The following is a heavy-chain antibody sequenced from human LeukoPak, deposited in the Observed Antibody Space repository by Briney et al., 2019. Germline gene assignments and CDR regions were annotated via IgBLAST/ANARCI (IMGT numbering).Heavy chain of an antibody. CDR1: RYTLTSHG. V-gene: IGHV1-18*04. CDR2: ISAYNGNT. CDR3: ARGDCSSTSCYFARWFDP. Sequence: GASVKVSRMPARYTLTSHGISWVRQAPGQGLEGMGWISAYNGNTNYAQKLQGRVTMTTDTSTSTVYMELSSLRADDTAVYYCARGDCSSTSCYFARWFDPWGQGTLVTVS. J-gene: IGHJ5*02. D-gene: IGHD2-2*01.